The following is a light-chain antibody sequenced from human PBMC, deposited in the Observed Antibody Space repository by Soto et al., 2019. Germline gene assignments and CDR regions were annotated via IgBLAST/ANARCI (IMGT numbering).Light chain of an antibody. Sequence: QSALTQPASVSGSPGQSITISCTGTSSDVGNYNLVSWYQHHPGKAPKLMIYEGSRRPSGVSIRFSGSKSGNTASLTISGLLAEDEADYYCYSYAGSSTVVFGGGTKLTVL. J-gene: IGLJ2*01. V-gene: IGLV2-23*01. CDR3: YSYAGSSTVV. CDR1: SSDVGNYNL. CDR2: EGS.